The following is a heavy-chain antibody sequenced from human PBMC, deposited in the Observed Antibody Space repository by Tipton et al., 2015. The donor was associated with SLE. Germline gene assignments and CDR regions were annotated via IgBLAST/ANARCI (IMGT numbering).Heavy chain of an antibody. Sequence: TLSLTCTVSGGSISSSDYYWTWIRQHPGKGLEWIGYIYYSGNTYYNPSLKSRITISVDTSTNQFSLKLSSVTAADTAVYYCARSCSTSCHYFDYWGQGTLVTVSS. J-gene: IGHJ4*02. V-gene: IGHV4-31*03. D-gene: IGHD2-2*01. CDR1: GGSISSSDYY. CDR2: IYYSGNT. CDR3: ARSCSTSCHYFDY.